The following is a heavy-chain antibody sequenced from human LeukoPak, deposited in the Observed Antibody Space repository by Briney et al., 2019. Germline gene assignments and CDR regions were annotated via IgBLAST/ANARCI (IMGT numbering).Heavy chain of an antibody. CDR3: ATCIAAAGSYYYYYYMDV. V-gene: IGHV4-59*12. J-gene: IGHJ6*03. D-gene: IGHD6-13*01. CDR2: IYYSGST. CDR1: GGSISSYY. Sequence: AETLSLTCSVSGGSISSYYWSWIRQPPGKGLGWIGYIYYSGSTNYNPSLKGRVTISVDTSNTQFSLKLSSVTAADAAVYYWATCIAAAGSYYYYYYMDVWGKGTTVTVSS.